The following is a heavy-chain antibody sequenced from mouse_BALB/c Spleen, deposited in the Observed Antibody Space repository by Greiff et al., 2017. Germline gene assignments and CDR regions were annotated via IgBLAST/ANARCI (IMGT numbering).Heavy chain of an antibody. D-gene: IGHD2-1*01. Sequence: EVKLMESGGGLVKPGGSLKLSCAASGFTFSSYAMSWVRQSPEKRLEWVAEISSGGSYTYYPDTVTGRFTISRDNAKNTLYLEMSSLRSEDTAMYYCARDRGGGNLYAMDYWGQGTSVTVSS. CDR3: ARDRGGGNLYAMDY. CDR1: GFTFSSYA. J-gene: IGHJ4*01. V-gene: IGHV5-9-4*01. CDR2: ISSGGSYT.